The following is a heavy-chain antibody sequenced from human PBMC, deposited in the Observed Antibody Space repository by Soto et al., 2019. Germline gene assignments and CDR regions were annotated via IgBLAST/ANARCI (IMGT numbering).Heavy chain of an antibody. CDR1: GFTFSSYA. CDR2: ISGSGGST. Sequence: EVQLLESGGGLVQPGGSLRLSCAASGFTFSSYAMSWVRQAPGKGLEWVSAISGSGGSTYYADSVKGRFTISRDNSKNTLYLQMNSLRAEDTAVYYCGLDGSGSYDFDYWGQGTLVTVSS. CDR3: GLDGSGSYDFDY. J-gene: IGHJ4*02. V-gene: IGHV3-23*01. D-gene: IGHD3-10*01.